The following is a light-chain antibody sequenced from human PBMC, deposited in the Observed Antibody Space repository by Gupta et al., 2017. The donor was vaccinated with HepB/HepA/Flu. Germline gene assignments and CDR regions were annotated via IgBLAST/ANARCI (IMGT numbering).Light chain of an antibody. J-gene: IGKJ1*01. Sequence: EVVLTQSPGTRSLSPGERATLSCRASQSVSSSYLAWYQQKPGQAPRLLIYGASSRATGIPDRFSGSGSGTDFTLTISRLEPEDFAVYYCQQYGSSPETLGQGTKVEIK. CDR3: QQYGSSPET. V-gene: IGKV3-20*01. CDR2: GAS. CDR1: QSVSSSY.